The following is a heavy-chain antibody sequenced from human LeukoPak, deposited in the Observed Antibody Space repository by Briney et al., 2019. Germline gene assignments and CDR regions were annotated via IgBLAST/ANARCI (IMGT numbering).Heavy chain of an antibody. J-gene: IGHJ4*02. CDR1: XFSXXXHV. D-gene: IGHD3-10*01. CDR3: VRVPGSYYVDFDY. CDR2: ISGSGDNT. Sequence: GXXXRLXXAPSXFSXXXHVMSXVRXAPGXXXXXVSGISGSGDNTYHADSVKGRFTISRDHSKNPLFLQMNRLRAEDPAVYYCVRVPGSYYVDFDYWGQGTLVTVSS. V-gene: IGHV3-23*01.